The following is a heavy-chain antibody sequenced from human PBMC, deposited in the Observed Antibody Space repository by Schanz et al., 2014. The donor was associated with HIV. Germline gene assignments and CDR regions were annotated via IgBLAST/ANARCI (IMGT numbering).Heavy chain of an antibody. CDR1: GFTFSNYA. J-gene: IGHJ4*02. CDR3: AKDDQQFAY. Sequence: VQLVESGGGVVQPGRSLRLSCAVSGFTFSNYAMHWVRQAPGKGLEWVSYISAGGNTKYYADSMKGRFTISRDNAKNSLYLQMNSLRAEDTAVYYCAKDDQQFAYWGQGTLVTVSP. D-gene: IGHD6-6*01. CDR2: ISAGGNTK. V-gene: IGHV3-48*04.